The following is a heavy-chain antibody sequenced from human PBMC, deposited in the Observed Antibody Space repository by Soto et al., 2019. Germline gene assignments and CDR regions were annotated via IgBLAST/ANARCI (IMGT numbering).Heavy chain of an antibody. J-gene: IGHJ4*02. CDR3: ARGIPYSGSYRAGYFDY. D-gene: IGHD1-26*01. V-gene: IGHV4-59*01. CDR2: IYYSGST. Sequence: QVQLQESGPGLVKPSETLSLTCTVSGGSISSYYWSWIRQPPGKGLEWIGYIYYSGSTNYNPSLKSRVTISVDTSKNQFSLKLSSVTAADTAVYYCARGIPYSGSYRAGYFDYWGQGTLVTVSS. CDR1: GGSISSYY.